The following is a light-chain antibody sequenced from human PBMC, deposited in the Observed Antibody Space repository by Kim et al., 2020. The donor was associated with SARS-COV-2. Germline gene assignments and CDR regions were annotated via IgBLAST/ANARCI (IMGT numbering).Light chain of an antibody. CDR1: QSMSAVY. CDR3: HHLTSSPYYS. Sequence: VVLTQSPGTLSLSPGERATLSCRASQSMSAVYLTWYQQKPGQAPRLLMYATSIRATGIPDRFSGSESGTDFILTINRLEPEDSAFYYCHHLTSSPYYSFGQGTKLEI. V-gene: IGKV3-20*01. J-gene: IGKJ2*03. CDR2: ATS.